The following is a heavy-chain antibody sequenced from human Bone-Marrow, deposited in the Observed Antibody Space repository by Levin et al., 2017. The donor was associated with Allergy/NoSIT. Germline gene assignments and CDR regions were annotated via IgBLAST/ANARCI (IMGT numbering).Heavy chain of an antibody. CDR1: GFSLTTIEEG. J-gene: IGHJ5*02. CDR3: AHTALSDSGEDRDFDH. CDR2: IYWDDDK. V-gene: IGHV2-5*02. D-gene: IGHD3-10*01. Sequence: SGPTLVKPTQTLTLTCSFSGFSLTTIEEGVGWIRQPPGKALEWLALIYWDDDKRYSPSLKNRLTITKDTSKNEVVLNMINMDPVDTATYYCAHTALSDSGEDRDFDHWGQGTLVTVSS.